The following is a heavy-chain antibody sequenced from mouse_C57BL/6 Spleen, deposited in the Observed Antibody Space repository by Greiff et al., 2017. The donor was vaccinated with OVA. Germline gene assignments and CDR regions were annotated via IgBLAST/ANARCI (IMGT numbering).Heavy chain of an antibody. V-gene: IGHV1-26*01. CDR1: GYTFTDYY. J-gene: IGHJ1*03. CDR2: INPNNGGT. CDR3: ARSVFDV. Sequence: VQLQQSRPELVKPGASVKISCKASGYTFTDYYMNWVKQSHGKSLEWIGDINPNNGGTSYNQKFKGKATLTVDKSSSTAYVELRSLTSEDSAVYYCARSVFDVWGTGTTVTVSS.